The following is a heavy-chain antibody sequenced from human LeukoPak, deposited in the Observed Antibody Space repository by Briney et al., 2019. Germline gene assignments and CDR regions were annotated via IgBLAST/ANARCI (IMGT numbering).Heavy chain of an antibody. CDR3: ARAPPNYYDSSGFDY. V-gene: IGHV3-21*01. CDR2: ISSSSSYI. D-gene: IGHD3-22*01. J-gene: IGHJ4*02. Sequence: GGSLRLSCAASGFTFSSYSMNWVRQAPGKGLEWVSSISSSSSYIYYADSVKGRFTISRDNAKNSLYLQMNSLRAEDTAVYYCARAPPNYYDSSGFDYWGQGTLVTVSS. CDR1: GFTFSSYS.